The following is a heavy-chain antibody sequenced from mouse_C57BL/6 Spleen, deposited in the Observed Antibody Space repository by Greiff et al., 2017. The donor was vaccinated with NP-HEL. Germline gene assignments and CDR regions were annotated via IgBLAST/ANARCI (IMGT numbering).Heavy chain of an antibody. J-gene: IGHJ3*01. CDR3: ARRRYGYDGGWFAY. V-gene: IGHV1-82*01. D-gene: IGHD2-2*01. CDR1: GYAFSSSR. Sequence: QVQLQQSGPELVKPGASVKISCKASGYAFSSSRMNWVKQRPGKGLERIGRIYPGDGDTNYNGKFKGKATLTADKSSSTAYMQLSSLTSEDSAVYFWARRRYGYDGGWFAYWGQGARVTVSA. CDR2: IYPGDGDT.